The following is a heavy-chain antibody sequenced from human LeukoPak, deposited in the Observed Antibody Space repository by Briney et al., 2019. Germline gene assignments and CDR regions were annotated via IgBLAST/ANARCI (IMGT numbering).Heavy chain of an antibody. D-gene: IGHD1-26*01. Sequence: PGGALRLPCAGSRVTFSSYGMDWGRQGPGKGVGGGAFISYDGSNKYYADSVKGRFTISRDNSKNTLYLQMNSLRAEDTAVYYCAKTIGSYPPYYFDYWGQGTLVTVSS. V-gene: IGHV3-30*18. CDR1: RVTFSSYG. CDR2: ISYDGSNK. J-gene: IGHJ4*02. CDR3: AKTIGSYPPYYFDY.